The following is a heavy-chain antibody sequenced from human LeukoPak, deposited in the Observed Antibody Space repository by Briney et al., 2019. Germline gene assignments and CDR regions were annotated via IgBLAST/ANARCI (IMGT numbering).Heavy chain of an antibody. V-gene: IGHV4-34*01. CDR3: ARLMVYAIDASDI. J-gene: IGHJ3*02. Sequence: PSETLSLTCAVYGGSFSGYYWSWIRQPPGKGLEWIGEINHSGSTNYNPSLKSRVTISVDTSKNQFSLKLSSVTAADTAVYYCARLMVYAIDASDIWGQGTMVTVSS. CDR1: GGSFSGYY. CDR2: INHSGST. D-gene: IGHD2-8*01.